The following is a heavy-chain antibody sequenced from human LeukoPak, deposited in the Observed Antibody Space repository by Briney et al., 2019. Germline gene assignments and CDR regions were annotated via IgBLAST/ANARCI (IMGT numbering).Heavy chain of an antibody. V-gene: IGHV4-39*07. CDR3: AREIAYCGGDCSTDY. CDR2: IYYSGST. J-gene: IGHJ4*02. D-gene: IGHD2-21*02. Sequence: SETLSLTCTVSGGSISSSSYYWGWIRQPPGKGLEWIGSIYYSGSTYYNPSLKSRVTISVDTSKNQFSLKLSSVTAADTAVYYCAREIAYCGGDCSTDYWGQGTLVTVSS. CDR1: GGSISSSSYY.